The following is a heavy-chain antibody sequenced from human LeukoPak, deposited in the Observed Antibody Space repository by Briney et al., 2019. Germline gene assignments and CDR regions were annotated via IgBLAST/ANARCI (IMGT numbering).Heavy chain of an antibody. J-gene: IGHJ3*02. D-gene: IGHD3-22*01. CDR1: GYTFTGYY. CDR3: ARLNDTQDAFDI. CDR2: INPNSGGT. V-gene: IGHV1-2*06. Sequence: AAVKVSCKASGYTFTGYYMHWVRQAPGQGLEWMGRINPNSGGTNYAQKFQGRVTMTRDTSIGTAYMELSRLRSDDTAVYYCARLNDTQDAFDIWGQGTMVTVSS.